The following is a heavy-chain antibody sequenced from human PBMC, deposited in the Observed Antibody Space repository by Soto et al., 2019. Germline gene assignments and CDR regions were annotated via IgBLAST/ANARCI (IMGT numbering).Heavy chain of an antibody. CDR2: IKQEGTEK. J-gene: IGHJ6*02. V-gene: IGHV3-7*05. Sequence: EVQLVESGGGLVQPGGSLRLSCAASGFTFSSDWMTWVRQAPGKGLEWVAYIKQEGTEKNYVDSVKGRFTISRDNAKNSLYLQMNSLRAEDTAVYYCARARSRGDVWGQGTTVIVSS. CDR1: GFTFSSDW. CDR3: ARARSRGDV. D-gene: IGHD2-2*01.